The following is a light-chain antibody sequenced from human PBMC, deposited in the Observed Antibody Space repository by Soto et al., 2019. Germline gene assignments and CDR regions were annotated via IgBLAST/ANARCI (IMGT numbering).Light chain of an antibody. J-gene: IGKJ1*01. CDR1: HSIVIF. CDR2: DAS. CDR3: QQCYMGWT. Sequence: DSQMIRYPSTLSASVVDRVKIICLSIHSIVIFLAWYQQQPGNAPKLLIYDASTLESGVPSRFSGTGSGTEFTFSITSLHPEDFGTYYCQQCYMGWTCGQATKVDIK. V-gene: IGKV1-5*02.